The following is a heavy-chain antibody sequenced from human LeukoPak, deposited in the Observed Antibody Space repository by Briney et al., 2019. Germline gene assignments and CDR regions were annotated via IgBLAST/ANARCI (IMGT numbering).Heavy chain of an antibody. CDR1: GGSISSYY. V-gene: IGHV4-59*01. CDR2: IYYSGNT. Sequence: SETLSLTCTVPGGSISSYYWSWIRQPPGKGLEWIGYIYYSGNTNYNPSLKGRVTISVDTSKNQFSLELSYVTAVDTAVYYCARGTSSQLWFVYWGQGTLVTVSS. CDR3: ARGTSSQLWFVY. D-gene: IGHD3-10*01. J-gene: IGHJ4*02.